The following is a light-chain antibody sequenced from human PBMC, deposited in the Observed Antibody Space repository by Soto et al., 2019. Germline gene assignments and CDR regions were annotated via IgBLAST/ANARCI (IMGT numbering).Light chain of an antibody. Sequence: QSVLTQPPSVSGAPEQGVTISCSWSSFNIGANYDFHWYQHLPGTGPKLLIYANSFRPSEVPDRVSASNSCSSASLAITGLQSEDEADYYCRSYDARRSAYVFGTGTKLTVL. V-gene: IGLV1-40*01. J-gene: IGLJ1*01. CDR2: ANS. CDR3: RSYDARRSAYV. CDR1: SFNIGANYD.